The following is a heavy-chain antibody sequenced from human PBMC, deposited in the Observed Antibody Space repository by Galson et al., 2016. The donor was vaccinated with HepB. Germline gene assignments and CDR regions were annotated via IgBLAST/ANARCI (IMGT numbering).Heavy chain of an antibody. CDR1: GFTVSNNY. D-gene: IGHD3-10*01. CDR3: ASAPSRGV. Sequence: SLRLSCAASGFTVSNNYMSWVRQAPGKGLEWVSVIYSGGATKYTDSVRGRFTISRDDSKNTLYLQMDNLRAEDTALYYCASAPSRGVWGQGTTATVSS. J-gene: IGHJ6*02. CDR2: IYSGGAT. V-gene: IGHV3-66*01.